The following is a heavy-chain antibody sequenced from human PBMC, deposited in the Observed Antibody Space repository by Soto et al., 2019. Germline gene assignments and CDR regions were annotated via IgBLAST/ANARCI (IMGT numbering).Heavy chain of an antibody. V-gene: IGHV3-33*01. CDR3: ASGGLGNFDY. Sequence: GGSLRLSCAASGFTSSSYGMHWVRQAPGKGLEWVAVIWYDGSNKYYADSVKGRFTISRDNSKNTLYLQMNSLRAEDTAVYYCASGGLGNFDYWGQGTLVTVSS. CDR1: GFTSSSYG. D-gene: IGHD3-16*01. J-gene: IGHJ4*02. CDR2: IWYDGSNK.